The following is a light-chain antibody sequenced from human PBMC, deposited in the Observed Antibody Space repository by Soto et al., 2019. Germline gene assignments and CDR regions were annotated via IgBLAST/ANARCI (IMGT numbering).Light chain of an antibody. CDR3: QQFGNSLYT. Sequence: EIVLTQSPGTLSLSPGERATLSCRANQSVSSSYLACYQQKPGQAPRLLIYGASSRATGIPDRFSASWSGTDFTLIISRLVPEDFAVYYCQQFGNSLYTFGQGTKLEIK. V-gene: IGKV3-20*01. CDR2: GAS. CDR1: QSVSSSY. J-gene: IGKJ2*01.